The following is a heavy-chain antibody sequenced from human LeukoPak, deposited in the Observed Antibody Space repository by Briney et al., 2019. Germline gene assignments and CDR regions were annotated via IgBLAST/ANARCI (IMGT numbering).Heavy chain of an antibody. Sequence: PPGGSLRLSCTASGFTFSSYWMSWVRQAPGKGLEWVATIRQDGSEKYYVDSVKGRFTIFRDNAKNSLYLQMSSLRADGTAVYYCARDSPTSMIVNGFFASWGLGTQVTVSS. V-gene: IGHV3-7*01. J-gene: IGHJ4*02. CDR2: IRQDGSEK. CDR1: GFTFSSYW. D-gene: IGHD3-22*01. CDR3: ARDSPTSMIVNGFFAS.